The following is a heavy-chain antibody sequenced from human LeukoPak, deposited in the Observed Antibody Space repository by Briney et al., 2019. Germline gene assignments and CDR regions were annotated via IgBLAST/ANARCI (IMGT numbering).Heavy chain of an antibody. J-gene: IGHJ4*02. CDR2: IKSKTDGGST. CDR1: GFTFSNAW. CDR3: TVLQIKTNWYIDY. D-gene: IGHD1-1*01. Sequence: GGSLRLSYAASGFTFSNAWMSWVRQAPGKGLEWVGRIKSKTDGGSTEYAAPVRGRFTISRDDSKNTLSLQLNSLRTEDTAVYYCTVLQIKTNWYIDYWGQGSLVTVSS. V-gene: IGHV3-15*01.